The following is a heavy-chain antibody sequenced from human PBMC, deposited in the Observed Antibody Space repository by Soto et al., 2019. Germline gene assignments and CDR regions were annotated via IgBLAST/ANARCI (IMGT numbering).Heavy chain of an antibody. Sequence: SETLSLTCTVSGDSINNYYWSWIRQPPGKTLEWIGNIYYAGSTTYNPSLESRVTMPVDTSKSQFSLELNSVDAADTAVYYRAKYRRTPAEGFTLDHWGRGTLVTVSS. V-gene: IGHV4-59*01. D-gene: IGHD1-1*01. CDR1: GDSINNYY. CDR2: IYYAGST. CDR3: AKYRRTPAEGFTLDH. J-gene: IGHJ4*02.